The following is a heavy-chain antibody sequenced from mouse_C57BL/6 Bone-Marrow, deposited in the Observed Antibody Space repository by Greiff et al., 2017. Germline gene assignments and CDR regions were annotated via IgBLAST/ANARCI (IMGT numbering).Heavy chain of an antibody. CDR3: ARNYGSSYDWYFDG. D-gene: IGHD1-1*01. CDR1: GYTFTSYW. J-gene: IGHJ1*03. CDR2: IDPSDSYT. Sequence: QVQLQQSGAELVKPGASVKLSCKASGYTFTSYWMQWVKQRPGQGLEWIGDIDPSDSYTNYNQKFKGKATLTVNTSSSTAYMQLSSLASEDSAVYYCARNYGSSYDWYFDGWGTGTTVTVSS. V-gene: IGHV1-50*01.